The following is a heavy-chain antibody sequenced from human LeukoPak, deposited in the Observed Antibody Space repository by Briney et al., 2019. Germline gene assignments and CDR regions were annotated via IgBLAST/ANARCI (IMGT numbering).Heavy chain of an antibody. Sequence: SETLSLTCAVYGGSFSGYYWSWIRQPPGKGLEWIGEMSHSGSTNYNPSLKSRVTISVDTSKNQFSLKLSSVTAADTAVYYCARGHYFPMVRGASRKDRAFDIWGQGTMVTVSS. J-gene: IGHJ3*02. CDR1: GGSFSGYY. D-gene: IGHD3-10*01. CDR2: MSHSGST. CDR3: ARGHYFPMVRGASRKDRAFDI. V-gene: IGHV4-34*01.